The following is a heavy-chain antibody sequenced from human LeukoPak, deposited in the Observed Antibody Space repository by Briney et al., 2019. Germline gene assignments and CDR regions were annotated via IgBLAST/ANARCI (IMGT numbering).Heavy chain of an antibody. CDR2: IPSDGTKK. V-gene: IGHV3-30*02. J-gene: IGHJ4*02. CDR3: ATLDH. D-gene: IGHD1-26*01. CDR1: GFTFSSYG. Sequence: GGSLRLSCAASGFTFSSYGLHWVRQAPGKGLEWVAFIPSDGTKKYYADSVRGRFTISRGNSNNMLYLQMNSLRVEDTAVCFGATLDHWGQGALVTVSS.